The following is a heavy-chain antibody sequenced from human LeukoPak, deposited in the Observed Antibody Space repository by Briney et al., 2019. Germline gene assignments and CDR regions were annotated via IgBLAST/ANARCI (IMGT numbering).Heavy chain of an antibody. V-gene: IGHV4-59*08. Sequence: SETLSLTCTVSGGSISSYYWSWIRQPPGKGLEWIGYIYYSGSTNYNPSLKSRATISVLTSKNQFSLKLSSVTAADTAVYYCATLGQARGYSYGPVDYWGQGSLVTVSS. CDR2: IYYSGST. CDR1: GGSISSYY. D-gene: IGHD5-18*01. J-gene: IGHJ4*02. CDR3: ATLGQARGYSYGPVDY.